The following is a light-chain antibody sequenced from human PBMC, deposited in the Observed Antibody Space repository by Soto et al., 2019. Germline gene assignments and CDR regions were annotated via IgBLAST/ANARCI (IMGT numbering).Light chain of an antibody. CDR1: QGISNY. J-gene: IGKJ2*01. CDR3: QKYNSAPLT. CDR2: AAS. Sequence: DIQMTQSPSSLSASVGDRVTITCRASQGISNYLAWYQQKPGKVPKLLIYAASPLEAGVPSRFSGSGSGTDFTLTISRLQPEDVATYYSQKYNSAPLTFGQGTKLEIK. V-gene: IGKV1-27*01.